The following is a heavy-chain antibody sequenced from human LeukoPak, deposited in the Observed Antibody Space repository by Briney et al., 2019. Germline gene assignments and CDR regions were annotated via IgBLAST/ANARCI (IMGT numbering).Heavy chain of an antibody. Sequence: GGSLRLSCAASGFTFNNHVMSWVRQAPGKGLEWVSGIDYSGGNTNYADSVLGRFTVSRDNSKNTLYLQMNSLRAEDTAVYYCAKDRARGGATNFDYWGQGTLVTVSS. V-gene: IGHV3-23*01. CDR3: AKDRARGGATNFDY. D-gene: IGHD1-26*01. J-gene: IGHJ4*02. CDR1: GFTFNNHV. CDR2: IDYSGGNT.